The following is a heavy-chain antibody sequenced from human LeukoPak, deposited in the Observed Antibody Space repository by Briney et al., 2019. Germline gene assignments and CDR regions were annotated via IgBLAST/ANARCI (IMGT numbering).Heavy chain of an antibody. D-gene: IGHD5-18*01. V-gene: IGHV4-59*01. CDR1: GGSISSYY. CDR3: ARVTAMVDFDY. Sequence: SETLSLTCTVSGGSISSYYWSWIRQPPGKGLEWIGYIYYSGSTNYNPSLKSRVTISVDTSKNQFSLKLSSVTAADTAVYYCARVTAMVDFDYWGQGTLVTVPS. CDR2: IYYSGST. J-gene: IGHJ4*02.